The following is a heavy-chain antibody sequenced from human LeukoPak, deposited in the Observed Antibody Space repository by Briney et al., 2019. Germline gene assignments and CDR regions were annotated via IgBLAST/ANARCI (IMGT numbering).Heavy chain of an antibody. CDR3: ARGPRFGELLWHWFDP. CDR2: MYHSGST. V-gene: IGHV4-38-2*02. Sequence: SETLSLTCTVSGYSISSGHYWGWIRQPPGKGLEWIGSMYHSGSTYYNPPLKSRVTISEDTSKNQFSLKLRSVTAADTAVYYCARGPRFGELLWHWFDPWGRGTLVTVSS. D-gene: IGHD3-10*01. CDR1: GYSISSGHY. J-gene: IGHJ5*02.